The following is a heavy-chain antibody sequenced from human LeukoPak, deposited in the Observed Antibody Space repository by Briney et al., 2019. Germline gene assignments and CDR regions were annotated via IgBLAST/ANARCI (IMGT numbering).Heavy chain of an antibody. V-gene: IGHV3-15*01. CDR1: GFTFNDAW. J-gene: IGHJ3*02. CDR2: IKSEAGGGTT. CDR3: TTNDAFDI. Sequence: GGSLRLSCAASGFTFNDAWMNWVRQAPGKGLEWVGRIKSEAGGGTTDYAAPVKARFSISRDDSQNTLYLQMNNLKMEDPAVYYCTTNDAFDIWGQGTMVTVFS.